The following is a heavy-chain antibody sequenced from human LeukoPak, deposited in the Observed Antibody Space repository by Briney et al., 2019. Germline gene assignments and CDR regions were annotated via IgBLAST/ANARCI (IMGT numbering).Heavy chain of an antibody. V-gene: IGHV1-8*01. J-gene: IGHJ6*02. CDR3: AREETQWLVTYYYYGIDV. CDR2: MNLNSGNT. CDR1: VYTFTSYD. Sequence: ASVKVCRKASVYTFTSYDINWVRQAAGQGREGMGWMNLNSGNTRYAQTFKCRVTMTKNTSISTAYMELSSLRSEDTAVYYCAREETQWLVTYYYYGIDVWGQGTTVTVSS. D-gene: IGHD6-19*01.